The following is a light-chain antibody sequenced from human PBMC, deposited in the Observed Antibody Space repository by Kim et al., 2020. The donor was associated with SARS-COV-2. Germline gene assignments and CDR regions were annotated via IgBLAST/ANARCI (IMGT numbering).Light chain of an antibody. Sequence: DIQLTQSPSFLSASVGDRVTITCRASQGISSYLAWYQQKPGKAPKLLIYAASTLQSGVPSRFSGSGSGTEFTLTISSLQPEDFATYYCQQLNSYPNPFGGGTKVDIK. CDR1: QGISSY. CDR3: QQLNSYPNP. CDR2: AAS. V-gene: IGKV1-9*01. J-gene: IGKJ4*01.